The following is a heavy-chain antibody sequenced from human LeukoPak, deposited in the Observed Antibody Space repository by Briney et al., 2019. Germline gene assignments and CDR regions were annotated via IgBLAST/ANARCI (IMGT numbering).Heavy chain of an antibody. CDR3: ARDFGLRFLEWLLYY. CDR2: INPNSGGT. D-gene: IGHD3-3*01. V-gene: IGHV1-2*02. J-gene: IGHJ4*02. CDR1: GYTFTGYY. Sequence: ASVKVSCKASGYTFTGYYMHWVRQAPGQGLEWMGWINPNSGGTNYAQKFQGRVTMTRDTSISTAYMELSRLRSDDTAVYYCARDFGLRFLEWLLYYWGQGTLVTVSS.